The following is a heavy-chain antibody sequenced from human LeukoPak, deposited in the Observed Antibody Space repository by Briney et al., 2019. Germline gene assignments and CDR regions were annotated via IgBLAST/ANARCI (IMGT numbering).Heavy chain of an antibody. V-gene: IGHV3-23*01. CDR3: AKTDKQWLVHDAFDN. D-gene: IGHD6-19*01. CDR1: GFTFSSYA. Sequence: GGSLRLSCAASGFTFSSYAMSWVRQAPGKGLEWVSAISGSGGSTYYADSVKGRFTISRDNSKNTLYLQMNSLRAEDTAVYYCAKTDKQWLVHDAFDNWGQGTMVTVSS. J-gene: IGHJ3*02. CDR2: ISGSGGST.